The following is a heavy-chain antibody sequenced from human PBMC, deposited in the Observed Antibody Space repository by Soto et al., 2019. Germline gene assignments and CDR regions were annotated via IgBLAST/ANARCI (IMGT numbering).Heavy chain of an antibody. D-gene: IGHD3-22*01. J-gene: IGHJ6*02. V-gene: IGHV4-31*03. CDR1: GGSISSGGYY. CDR2: IYYSGST. Sequence: QVQLQESGPGLVKPSQTLSLTCTVSGGSISSGGYYWSWIRQHPGKGLEWIGYIYYSGSTYYNPSREGRVTISVDTSKNQFSLKLSSVTAADTAVYYCARDKSLDDSSGRSVHGMDVWGQGTTVTVSS. CDR3: ARDKSLDDSSGRSVHGMDV.